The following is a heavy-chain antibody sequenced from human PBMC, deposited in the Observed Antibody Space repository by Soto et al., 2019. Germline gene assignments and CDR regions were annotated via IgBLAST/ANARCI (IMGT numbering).Heavy chain of an antibody. Sequence: ASVKVSCKASGYTFTSYYMHWVRQAPGQGLEWMGIINPSGGSTSYAQKFQGRVTMTRDTSTSTVYMELSSLRSEDTAVYYCARAPFGYYDTIGNDAFDIWGQGTMVTVS. D-gene: IGHD3-22*01. CDR2: INPSGGST. CDR1: GYTFTSYY. CDR3: ARAPFGYYDTIGNDAFDI. V-gene: IGHV1-46*01. J-gene: IGHJ3*02.